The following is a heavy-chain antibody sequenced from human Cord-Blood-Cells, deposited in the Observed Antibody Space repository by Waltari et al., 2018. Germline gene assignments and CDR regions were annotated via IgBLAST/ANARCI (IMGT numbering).Heavy chain of an antibody. V-gene: IGHV1-69*01. CDR1: GGTFSSYA. J-gene: IGHJ4*02. CDR2: IIPIFGTA. Sequence: QVQLVQSGAEVKKPGSSVKVSCKASGGTFSSYAISWVRQAPGQGLEWMGGIIPIFGTANDAQKFQGRVTITADESTSTAYMELSSLRSEDTAVYYCAKSFKQLGLLYYFDSWGQGTLVTVSS. CDR3: AKSFKQLGLLYYFDS. D-gene: IGHD1-1*01.